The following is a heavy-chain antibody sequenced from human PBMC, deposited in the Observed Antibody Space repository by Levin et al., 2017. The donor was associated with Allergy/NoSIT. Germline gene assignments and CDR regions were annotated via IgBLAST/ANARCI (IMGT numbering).Heavy chain of an antibody. D-gene: IGHD5-18*01. Sequence: ASVKVSCKASGGTFSSYAISWVRQAPGQGLEWMGGIIPIFGTANYAQKFQGRVTITADESTSTAYMELSSLRSEDTAVYYCAEAPGYSYGLDYWGQGTLVTVSS. CDR1: GGTFSSYA. V-gene: IGHV1-69*13. J-gene: IGHJ4*02. CDR2: IIPIFGTA. CDR3: AEAPGYSYGLDY.